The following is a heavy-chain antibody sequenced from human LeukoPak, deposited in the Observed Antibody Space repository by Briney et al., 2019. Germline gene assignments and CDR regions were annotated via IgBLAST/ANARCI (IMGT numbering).Heavy chain of an antibody. Sequence: SETLSLTCAVSGGSISSYYWSWIREPAGKGLGWRGYIYYSGSTNYNPSLKSRVSISVGTSKNQFSLKLSSVTAADAAVYYCAREGQAAGKHSQFDYWGQGTLVTVSS. D-gene: IGHD6-13*01. CDR1: GGSISSYY. CDR3: AREGQAAGKHSQFDY. V-gene: IGHV4-59*01. CDR2: IYYSGST. J-gene: IGHJ4*02.